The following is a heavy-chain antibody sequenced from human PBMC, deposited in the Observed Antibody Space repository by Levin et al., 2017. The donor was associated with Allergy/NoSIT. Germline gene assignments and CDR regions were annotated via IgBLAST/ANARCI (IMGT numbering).Heavy chain of an antibody. CDR2: ITRSSNFI. D-gene: IGHD6-19*01. J-gene: IGHJ4*02. CDR3: AREVSWGSGWYDGPHFDY. CDR1: GFTFSSFS. V-gene: IGHV3-21*01. Sequence: GESLKISCVASGFTFSSFSFNWVRQAPGKGLEWVASITRSSNFIYYADAVKGRFTISRDNAKQSLSLQMNSLRADDKAVYYCAREVSWGSGWYDGPHFDYWGQGTRVTVSS.